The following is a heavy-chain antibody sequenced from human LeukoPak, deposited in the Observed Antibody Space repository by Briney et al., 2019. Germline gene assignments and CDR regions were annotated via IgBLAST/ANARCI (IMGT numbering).Heavy chain of an antibody. CDR3: ARAAAAGTIPFWFDP. CDR1: GSAFSSYT. Sequence: GGSLRLSCAASGSAFSSYTMNWVRQAPGRGLEWVSYISTSSTSINYADSVKGRFTISRDNAKNSLYLQMNSLRAEDTAVYYCARAAAAGTIPFWFDPWGQGTPVTVSS. D-gene: IGHD6-13*01. J-gene: IGHJ5*02. V-gene: IGHV3-48*04. CDR2: ISTSSTSI.